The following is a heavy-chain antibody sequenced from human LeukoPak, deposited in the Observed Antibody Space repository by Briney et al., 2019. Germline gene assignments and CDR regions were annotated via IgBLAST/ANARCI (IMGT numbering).Heavy chain of an antibody. CDR2: IKEDGSEI. CDR3: AKEMRSFEVGATTGGGDY. J-gene: IGHJ4*02. Sequence: PGGSLRLSCAASGFSFSRYWMSWVRQAPGKGLEWVANIKEDGSEIYYVESVKGRFTISRDNSKNTLYLQMNSLRAEDTAVYYCAKEMRSFEVGATTGGGDYWGQGTLVTVSS. V-gene: IGHV3-7*01. D-gene: IGHD1-26*01. CDR1: GFSFSRYW.